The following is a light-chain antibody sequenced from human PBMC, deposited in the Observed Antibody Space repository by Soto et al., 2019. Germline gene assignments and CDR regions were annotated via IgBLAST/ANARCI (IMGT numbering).Light chain of an antibody. V-gene: IGKV3-11*01. CDR2: DAS. J-gene: IGKJ5*01. CDR1: QSVSSY. Sequence: EIVLTQSPATLSLSPGERGTLSCRASQSVSSYLLWYQQKPGQAPRLLIYDASNRATGIPARFSGSGSGTDFTLTIGSLEPEDFAVYYCQQRSSWPHPFGQGTRLEIK. CDR3: QQRSSWPHP.